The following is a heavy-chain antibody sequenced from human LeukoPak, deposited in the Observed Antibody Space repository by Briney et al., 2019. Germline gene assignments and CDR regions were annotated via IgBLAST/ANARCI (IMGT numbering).Heavy chain of an antibody. J-gene: IGHJ5*01. CDR3: ARGKGRCATALFSSCWFDS. D-gene: IGHD3-3*01. Sequence: GGSLRLSCAASGFTFSSYSMNWVRQAPGKGLEWVSSISSSSSYIYYADSVKGRFTISRDNAKNSLYLQMNSLRAEDTAVYYCARGKGRCATALFSSCWFDSWGQGTLVTVSS. CDR2: ISSSSSYI. V-gene: IGHV3-21*01. CDR1: GFTFSSYS.